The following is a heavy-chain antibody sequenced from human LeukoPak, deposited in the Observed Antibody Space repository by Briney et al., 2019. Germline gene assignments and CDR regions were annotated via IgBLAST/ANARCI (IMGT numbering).Heavy chain of an antibody. J-gene: IGHJ4*02. CDR2: IKQDGSEK. CDR3: ARDRRYSYIDY. CDR1: EFTFSNYW. Sequence: LPGGSLRLSCAASEFTFSNYWMNWVRQPPGKVLEWVANIKQDGSEKYYVASGKGRFTISRDNAKNSLYLQMNSLRAEDTAVYYCARDRRYSYIDYWGQGTLVTVSS. V-gene: IGHV3-7*04. D-gene: IGHD5-18*01.